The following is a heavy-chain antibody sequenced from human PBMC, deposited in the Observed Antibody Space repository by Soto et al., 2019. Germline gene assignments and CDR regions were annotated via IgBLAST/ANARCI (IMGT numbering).Heavy chain of an antibody. V-gene: IGHV3-23*01. D-gene: IGHD4-17*01. CDR2: ISGSGGGT. Sequence: EVQLLESGGGLIQPGGSLRLSCAASGFTFSSYGMSWVRQAPGKGLEWVSTISGSGGGTYYADSVKGRFTISRDNSKNTLYLQMNSLRVEDTAVYFCAKHIGILTGTTDYWGQGILVTVSS. CDR1: GFTFSSYG. CDR3: AKHIGILTGTTDY. J-gene: IGHJ4*02.